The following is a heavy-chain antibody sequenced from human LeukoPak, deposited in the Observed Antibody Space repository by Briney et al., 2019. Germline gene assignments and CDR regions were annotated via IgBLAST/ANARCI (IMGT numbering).Heavy chain of an antibody. D-gene: IGHD3-10*01. CDR1: GFAFSAFW. J-gene: IGHJ4*02. Sequence: PRGSLRLSCAASGFAFSAFWMEWVRQTPRRGLVWVSRITSDGTTTTYADSVKGRFTISRDNAKNTLYLQMNSLRVEDTAVYYCARDYYGPDYWGPETLVTVSS. CDR3: ARDYYGPDY. CDR2: ITSDGTTT. V-gene: IGHV3-74*01.